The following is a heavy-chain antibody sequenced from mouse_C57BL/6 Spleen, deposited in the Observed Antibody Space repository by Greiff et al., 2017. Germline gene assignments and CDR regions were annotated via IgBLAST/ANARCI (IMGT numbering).Heavy chain of an antibody. D-gene: IGHD1-1*01. CDR1: GYTFTSYW. CDR3: ARGSYYYGSSD. J-gene: IGHJ2*01. Sequence: QVHVKQPGAELVRPGSSVKLSCKASGYTFTSYWMDWVKQRPGQGLEWIGNIYPSDSETHYNQKFKDKATLTVDTSSSTAYMQLSSLTSEDSAVYYCARGSYYYGSSDWGQGTTLTVSS. V-gene: IGHV1-61*01. CDR2: IYPSDSET.